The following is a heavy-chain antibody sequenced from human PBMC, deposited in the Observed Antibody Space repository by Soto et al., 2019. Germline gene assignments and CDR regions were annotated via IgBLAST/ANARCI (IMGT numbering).Heavy chain of an antibody. CDR2: INQDGSKK. Sequence: GGSLRLSCAASGFTFSTYWMDWVRQTPGKGLEWVANINQDGSKKNYVDSVKGRFTISRDNAKNSLYLQMSSLTAEDSALYYCSRSLNSWGQGTLVTVSS. CDR3: SRSLNS. V-gene: IGHV3-7*01. J-gene: IGHJ4*02. CDR1: GFTFSTYW.